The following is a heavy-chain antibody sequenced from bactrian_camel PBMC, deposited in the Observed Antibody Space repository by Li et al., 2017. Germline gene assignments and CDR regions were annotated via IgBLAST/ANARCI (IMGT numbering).Heavy chain of an antibody. D-gene: IGHD1*01. Sequence: QLVESGGGLVQPGGSLRLSCAASGFTFSSYAMSWVRQGPGKGLEWVSSSSSGALSLVYADSVKGRFTISRDNAKNTVYLLMNSLKPEDTAVYYCVKPNPDARGGFDHWGQGTQVTVS. CDR2: SSSGALSL. J-gene: IGHJ4*01. V-gene: IGHV3S35*01. CDR1: GFTFSSYA. CDR3: VKPNPDARGGFDH.